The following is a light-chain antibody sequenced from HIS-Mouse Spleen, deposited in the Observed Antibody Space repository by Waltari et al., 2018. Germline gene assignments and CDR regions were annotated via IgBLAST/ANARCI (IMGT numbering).Light chain of an antibody. Sequence: QSALTQPASVSGSPGQSITIPCPGTSSDVGSYNLVSWYQHNPGKAPKLMIYEGSKRPSGVSNRFSGSKSGNTASLTISGLQAEDEADYYCCSYAGSSTWVFGGGTKLTVL. CDR2: EGS. CDR3: CSYAGSSTWV. V-gene: IGLV2-23*01. CDR1: SSDVGSYNL. J-gene: IGLJ3*02.